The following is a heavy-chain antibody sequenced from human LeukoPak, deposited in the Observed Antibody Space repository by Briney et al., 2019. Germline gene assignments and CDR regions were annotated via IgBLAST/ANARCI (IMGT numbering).Heavy chain of an antibody. J-gene: IGHJ4*02. Sequence: GESLKISCKGSGYSFTSYWIGWVRQMPGKGLEWMGIIYPGDSDTRYSPSFQGQVTISADKSISTAHLQWSSLKASDTAMYYCARPPFYCSSTSCPFDYWGQGTLVTVSS. D-gene: IGHD2-2*01. CDR1: GYSFTSYW. CDR2: IYPGDSDT. CDR3: ARPPFYCSSTSCPFDY. V-gene: IGHV5-51*01.